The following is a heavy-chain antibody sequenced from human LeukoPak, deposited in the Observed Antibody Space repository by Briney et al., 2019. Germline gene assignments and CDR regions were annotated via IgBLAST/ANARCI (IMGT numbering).Heavy chain of an antibody. CDR3: ARHVTISGPYDASDI. D-gene: IGHD5-24*01. CDR2: IYYSGGT. CDR1: GDSISSYY. V-gene: IGHV4-59*08. Sequence: SETLSLACTVSGDSISSYYWSWIRQPPGKGLEWIGYIYYSGGTDYNPSLKSRVTISVDTSKNQFSLKLRSVTAADTAVYYCARHVTISGPYDASDIWGQGTMVTVSS. J-gene: IGHJ3*02.